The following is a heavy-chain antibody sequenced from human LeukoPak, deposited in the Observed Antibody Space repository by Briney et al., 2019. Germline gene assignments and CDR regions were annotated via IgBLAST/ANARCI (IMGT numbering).Heavy chain of an antibody. CDR1: GFTVSSNY. Sequence: PGGSLRLSCAASGFTVSSNYMNWVRQAPGKGLEWVSVIYSGGSTYYADSVKGRFTISRDNSKNTLYLQMNSLRAEDTAVYYCAVQAPGYSSSWTEEIYWGQGTLVTVSS. D-gene: IGHD6-13*01. CDR3: AVQAPGYSSSWTEEIY. V-gene: IGHV3-53*01. J-gene: IGHJ4*02. CDR2: IYSGGST.